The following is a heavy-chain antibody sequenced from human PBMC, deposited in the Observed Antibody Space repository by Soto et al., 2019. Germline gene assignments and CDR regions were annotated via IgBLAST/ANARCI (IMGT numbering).Heavy chain of an antibody. J-gene: IGHJ4*02. CDR3: ARGRVVPAAIFDY. V-gene: IGHV3-66*01. D-gene: IGHD2-2*01. CDR1: GFTVSSNY. CDR2: IYSGGST. Sequence: GGSLRLSCAASGFTVSSNYMSWVRQAPGKGLEGVSVIYSGGSTNYADSVKGRFTISRDNSKNTLYLQMNSLRAEDTAVYYCARGRVVPAAIFDYWGQGTLVTVSS.